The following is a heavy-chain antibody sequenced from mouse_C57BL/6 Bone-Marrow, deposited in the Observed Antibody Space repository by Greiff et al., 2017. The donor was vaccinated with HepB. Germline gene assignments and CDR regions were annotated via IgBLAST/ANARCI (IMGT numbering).Heavy chain of an antibody. J-gene: IGHJ3*01. CDR1: GYTFTSYG. CDR3: ARDEDFGAY. Sequence: VQLQESGAELARPGASVKLSCKASGYTFTSYGISWVKQRTGQGLEWIGEIYPRSGNTYYNEKFKGKATLTADKSSSTAYMELRSLTSEDSAVYLCARDEDFGAYWGQGTLVTVSA. CDR2: IYPRSGNT. V-gene: IGHV1-81*01.